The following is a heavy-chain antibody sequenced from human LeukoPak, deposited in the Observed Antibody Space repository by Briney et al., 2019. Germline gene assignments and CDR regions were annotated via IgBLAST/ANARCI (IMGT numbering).Heavy chain of an antibody. Sequence: GGSLRLSCAASGFTFSTYEMNWVRQAPGKGLEWISHIGTSGNTNYADSVKGRFTISRENAKNSLYLQMNSLRAEDTAVYYCAREGSAPSGWCYFDYWGQGTLVTVSS. CDR3: AREGSAPSGWCYFDY. CDR1: GFTFSTYE. V-gene: IGHV3-48*03. D-gene: IGHD6-19*01. CDR2: IGTSGNT. J-gene: IGHJ4*02.